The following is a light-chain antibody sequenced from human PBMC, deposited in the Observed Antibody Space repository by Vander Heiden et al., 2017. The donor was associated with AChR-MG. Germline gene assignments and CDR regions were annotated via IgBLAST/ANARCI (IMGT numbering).Light chain of an antibody. Sequence: VMTASPLPLPVTNVVPAYISCPSSQRLLHSNGNTYLDWYLQRPGQSPQLLIYLVSYRASGVPDRFSGSGSGTDFTLRISRVEAEDVGIYYCMQAQQSPFTFGPGTKVEIK. CDR2: LVS. V-gene: IGKV2-28*01. J-gene: IGKJ3*01. CDR1: QRLLHSNGNTY. CDR3: MQAQQSPFT.